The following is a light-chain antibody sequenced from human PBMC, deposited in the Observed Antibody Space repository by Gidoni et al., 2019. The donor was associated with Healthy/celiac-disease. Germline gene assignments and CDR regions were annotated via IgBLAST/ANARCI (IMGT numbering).Light chain of an antibody. CDR2: WAS. J-gene: IGKJ4*01. CDR1: QSVLYSNNNKNY. V-gene: IGKV4-1*01. Sequence: DGVMTQARDSLAGSLGETATINCKSSQSVLYSNNNKNYLACYQQKPGPPPNLLIYWASTRESGVTDRFSGSGSGTDFTLTISILPAEDVAVYYCQPHYSPPPTFGGGTKVEIK. CDR3: QPHYSPPPT.